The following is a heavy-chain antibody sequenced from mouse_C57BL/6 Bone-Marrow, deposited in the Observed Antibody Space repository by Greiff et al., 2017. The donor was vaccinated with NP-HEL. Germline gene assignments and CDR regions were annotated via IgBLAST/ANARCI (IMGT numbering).Heavy chain of an antibody. CDR1: GYTFTSYW. Sequence: EVQLQQSGTVLARPGASVKMSCKTSGYTFTSYWMHWVKQRPGQGLEWIGAIYPGNSDTSYNQKFKGKAKLTAVTSSSKAYMELSSLTNEDSAVYYCTRKGVYYGNFWFAYWGQGTLVTVSA. J-gene: IGHJ3*01. V-gene: IGHV1-5*01. CDR2: IYPGNSDT. D-gene: IGHD2-1*01. CDR3: TRKGVYYGNFWFAY.